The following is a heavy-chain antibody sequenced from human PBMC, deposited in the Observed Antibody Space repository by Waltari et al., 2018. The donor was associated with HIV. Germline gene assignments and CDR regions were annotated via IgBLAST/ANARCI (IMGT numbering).Heavy chain of an antibody. CDR1: GGSFNGYY. CDR3: ARGVFSLIVAGTNFDY. J-gene: IGHJ4*02. D-gene: IGHD5-12*01. V-gene: IGHV4-34*01. CDR2: IDHSGTS. Sequence: VQLQQWGTALLKPSETLALTCAVYGGSFNGYYWSWFRQPPGKGLEWIGQIDHSGTSHYNPTLKDRLTMSVDTSKNQFSLKLTSATAADTAVFYCARGVFSLIVAGTNFDYWGQGFLVTVSS.